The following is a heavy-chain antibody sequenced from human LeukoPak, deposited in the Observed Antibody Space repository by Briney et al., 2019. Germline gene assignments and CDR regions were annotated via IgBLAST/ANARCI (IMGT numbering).Heavy chain of an antibody. CDR2: ISSSSSYT. Sequence: GGSLRLSCAASGFTFSDYYMSWIRQAPGKGLEWVSYISSSSSYTNYADSVKGRFTISRDNAKNSLYLQMNSLSAEDTAVYYCARMAGGYDYRDYWGQGTLVTVSS. CDR3: ARMAGGYDYRDY. J-gene: IGHJ4*02. V-gene: IGHV3-11*06. D-gene: IGHD5-12*01. CDR1: GFTFSDYY.